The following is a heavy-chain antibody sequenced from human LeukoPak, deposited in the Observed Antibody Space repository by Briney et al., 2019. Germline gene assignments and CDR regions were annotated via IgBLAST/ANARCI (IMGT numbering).Heavy chain of an antibody. CDR3: ARGPWKSSSWHGY. V-gene: IGHV4-34*01. D-gene: IGHD6-13*01. J-gene: IGHJ4*02. CDR2: INHSGST. CDR1: GGSFSGYY. Sequence: SETLSLTCAVYGGSFSGYYWSWIRQPPGKGLEWIGEINHSGSTNYNPSLKSRVTISVDTSKNQFSLKLSSVTAADTAVYYCARGPWKSSSWHGYWGQGTLVTVSS.